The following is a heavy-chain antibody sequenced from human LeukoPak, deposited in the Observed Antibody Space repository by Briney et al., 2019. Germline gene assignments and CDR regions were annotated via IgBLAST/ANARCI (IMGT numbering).Heavy chain of an antibody. D-gene: IGHD6-19*01. J-gene: IGHJ4*02. CDR1: GFTFSSHH. Sequence: GGSLRLSCVASGFTFSSHHMNWVRQTPGKGLESVATIKPDGSEKYYVDSVKGRFTISRDNAKSSLYLQMNSLRAEDTGVYYCAKREAQNSGPIDCWGQGTLLTVSS. CDR2: IKPDGSEK. V-gene: IGHV3-7*01. CDR3: AKREAQNSGPIDC.